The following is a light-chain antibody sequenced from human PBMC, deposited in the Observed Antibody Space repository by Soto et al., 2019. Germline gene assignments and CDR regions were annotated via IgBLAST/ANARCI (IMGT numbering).Light chain of an antibody. CDR1: QSISSW. Sequence: DIQMTQSPSTLSASVGDRVTITCRASQSISSWLAWYQQKPGKAPKRLIYKASTLESGIPSRFSGSGSGTEFTLTVSSLQPDDFASYYCQQYDIFALTFGGGTKVEVK. V-gene: IGKV1-5*03. CDR3: QQYDIFALT. J-gene: IGKJ4*02. CDR2: KAS.